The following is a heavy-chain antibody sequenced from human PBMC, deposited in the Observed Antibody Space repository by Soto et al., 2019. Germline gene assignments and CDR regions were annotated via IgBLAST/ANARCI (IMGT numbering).Heavy chain of an antibody. D-gene: IGHD2-15*01. V-gene: IGHV3-48*02. Sequence: GGSLRLSCAASGFTFTSHSMNWVRQVPGRGLEWVSYITSGSTTIYYGDAVKGRFTISRDNAKNSVYLQMSSLRDEDTAVYYCARSCSGGGCYRQIDYWGQGTLVTVSS. J-gene: IGHJ4*02. CDR3: ARSCSGGGCYRQIDY. CDR2: ITSGSTTI. CDR1: GFTFTSHS.